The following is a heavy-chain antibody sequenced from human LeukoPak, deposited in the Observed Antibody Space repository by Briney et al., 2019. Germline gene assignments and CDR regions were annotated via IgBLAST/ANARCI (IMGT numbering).Heavy chain of an antibody. D-gene: IGHD2-8*02. Sequence: ASVKVSCKASGYTFTSYYMHWVRQAPVQGLEWMGIINPSGGSTSYAQKFQGRVTMTRDTSTSTVYMELSSLGSEDTAVYYCATGRRTTGLDYWGQGTLVTVSS. CDR2: INPSGGST. J-gene: IGHJ4*02. CDR1: GYTFTSYY. CDR3: ATGRRTTGLDY. V-gene: IGHV1-46*01.